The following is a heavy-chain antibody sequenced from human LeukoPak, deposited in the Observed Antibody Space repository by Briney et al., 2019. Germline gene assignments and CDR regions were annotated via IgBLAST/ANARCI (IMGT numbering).Heavy chain of an antibody. J-gene: IGHJ5*02. Sequence: GGSLRLSCAASGFTFSSYAMSWVRQAPGKGLECVSAISGSGGSTYYADSVKGRFTISRDKSKNTLYLEMNSLRGEDTAVYYCAKDSARGNSCEHWFDPSGEGALPTDS. CDR2: ISGSGGST. V-gene: IGHV3-23*01. CDR3: AKDSARGNSCEHWFDP. CDR1: GFTFSSYA. D-gene: IGHD2-15*01.